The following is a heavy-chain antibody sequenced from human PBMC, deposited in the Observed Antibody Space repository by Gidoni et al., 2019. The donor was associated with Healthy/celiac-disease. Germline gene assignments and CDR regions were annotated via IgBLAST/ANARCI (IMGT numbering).Heavy chain of an antibody. CDR1: GYTFTGYY. V-gene: IGHV1-2*04. Sequence: QLQLVQSGAEVKTPGASAQFSCKASGYTFTGYYMPWVRQAPGQGLEWMGWINPNSGGTNYAQKCQGWVTMTRDTSISTAYMELSRLRSDDTAVYYCARVGSYGMDVWGQGTTVTVSS. CDR2: INPNSGGT. D-gene: IGHD1-1*01. J-gene: IGHJ6*02. CDR3: ARVGSYGMDV.